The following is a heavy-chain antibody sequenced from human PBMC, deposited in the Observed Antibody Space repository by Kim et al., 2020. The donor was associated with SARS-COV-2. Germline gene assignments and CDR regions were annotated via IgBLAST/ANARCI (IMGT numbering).Heavy chain of an antibody. Sequence: GGSLRLSCAASGFTFSSYSMNWVRQAPGKGLEWVSSISSSSSYIYYADSVKGRFTISRDNAKNSLYLQMNSLRAEDTAVYYCARSDSGSYSTHDYWGQGTLVTVSS. V-gene: IGHV3-21*01. CDR1: GFTFSSYS. J-gene: IGHJ4*02. CDR3: ARSDSGSYSTHDY. D-gene: IGHD1-26*01. CDR2: ISSSSSYI.